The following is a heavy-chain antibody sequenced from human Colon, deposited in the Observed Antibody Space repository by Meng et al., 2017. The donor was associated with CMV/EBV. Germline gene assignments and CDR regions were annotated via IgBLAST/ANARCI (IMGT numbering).Heavy chain of an antibody. D-gene: IGHD3-3*01. CDR1: GFTFSPYS. CDR2: ISGSGGST. CDR3: AKSTYDDFWSGHGLDV. V-gene: IGHV3-23*01. Sequence: GESLKISCAASGFTFSPYSMNWVRQAPGKGLEWVSAISGSGGSTYYADSVRGRFTISRDNSNNKIHLQMSSLRAEDTALYYCAKSTYDDFWSGHGLDVWGQGTAVTVSS. J-gene: IGHJ6*02.